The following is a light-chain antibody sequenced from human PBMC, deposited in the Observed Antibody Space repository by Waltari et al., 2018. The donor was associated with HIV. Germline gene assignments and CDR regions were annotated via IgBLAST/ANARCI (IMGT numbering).Light chain of an antibody. CDR1: SSNIGNKY. V-gene: IGLV1-51*01. CDR3: GTWDSSLSAMV. CDR2: DNN. Sequence: QSVLTQTPSVSAAPGQKVTISCSGSSSNIGNKYVFSYQLPPETAPKLLIYDNNKRPSGIPDRFSGSKSGTSATLGITGLQTGDEADYYCGTWDSSLSAMVFGGVTKLTVL. J-gene: IGLJ2*01.